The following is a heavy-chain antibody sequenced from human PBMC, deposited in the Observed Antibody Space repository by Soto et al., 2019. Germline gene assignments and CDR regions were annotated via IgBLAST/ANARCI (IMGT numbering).Heavy chain of an antibody. CDR3: TTVSVTTASGFDP. CDR1: GFTFSNAW. Sequence: GGSLRLSCAGSGFTFSNAWMNWVRQAPGKGLEWVGRIRTKTDGGPRGYVAPVDYAAPVKGRFTISRDDSKNTLWLHMNSLKTEDTAIYYCTTVSVTTASGFDPWGQGTLVTVSS. CDR2: IRTKTDGGPRGYVAPV. V-gene: IGHV3-15*07. D-gene: IGHD1-1*01. J-gene: IGHJ5*02.